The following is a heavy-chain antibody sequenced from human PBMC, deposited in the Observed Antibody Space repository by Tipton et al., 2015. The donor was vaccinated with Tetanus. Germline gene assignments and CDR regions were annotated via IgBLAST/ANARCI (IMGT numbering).Heavy chain of an antibody. V-gene: IGHV4-34*01. D-gene: IGHD4-17*01. J-gene: IGHJ4*02. CDR1: GASFSDYY. Sequence: TLSLTCAVYGASFSDYYWSWIRQAPGKGMEWIGEINHSGNTNHNPSLKSRVTLSVDTSKNQFSLKLTSVTAADTAVYYCARGEAYGAYPAMYFFDNWGQGTLLTVSS. CDR3: ARGEAYGAYPAMYFFDN. CDR2: INHSGNT.